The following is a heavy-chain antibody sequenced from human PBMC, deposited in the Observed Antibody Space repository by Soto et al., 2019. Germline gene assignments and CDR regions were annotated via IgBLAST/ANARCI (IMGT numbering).Heavy chain of an antibody. CDR1: GFSFSSYW. D-gene: IGHD3-3*01. J-gene: IGHJ4*02. CDR3: ARGYDFWSGYYFGY. Sequence: PGGSLRLSCAASGFSFSSYWMSWVRQAPGKGPEWVATMKKDGSEKYYVDPVKGRFTISRDNAKNSLYLQMNSLRVEDTAVYYCARGYDFWSGYYFGYWGQGTLVTVSS. CDR2: MKKDGSEK. V-gene: IGHV3-7*01.